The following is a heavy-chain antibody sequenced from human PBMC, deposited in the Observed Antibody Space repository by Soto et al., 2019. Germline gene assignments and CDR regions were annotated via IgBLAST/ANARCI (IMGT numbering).Heavy chain of an antibody. CDR2: ISGSGGTT. J-gene: IGHJ6*02. CDR1: GFTFSTYA. D-gene: IGHD2-2*02. Sequence: GGSLRLSCEASGFTFSTYAMSWVRQAPGKGLEWVSHISGSGGTTYYADSLKGRFTISRDNAKNSVSLQMNSLRAEDTAVYYCAREYTAWPLAYGLDVWGQGTTVTVSS. CDR3: AREYTAWPLAYGLDV. V-gene: IGHV3-23*01.